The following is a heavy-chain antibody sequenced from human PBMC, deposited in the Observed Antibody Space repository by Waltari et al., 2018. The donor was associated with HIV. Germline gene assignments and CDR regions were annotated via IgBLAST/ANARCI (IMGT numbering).Heavy chain of an antibody. CDR2: ASRSGST. D-gene: IGHD5-18*01. V-gene: IGHV4-38-2*01. CDR1: GYSLSSDYY. Sequence: QVQLHESGPGMVKPSETLSLTCAVSGYSLSSDYYWGWIRQPPGKGLAWIGSASRSGSTYYSPSLKSRVTISLDTSKNQFSLKLNSVAAADTAVYYCGSGSRRGHSHGIDYWGQGTLVTVSS. J-gene: IGHJ4*02. CDR3: GSGSRRGHSHGIDY.